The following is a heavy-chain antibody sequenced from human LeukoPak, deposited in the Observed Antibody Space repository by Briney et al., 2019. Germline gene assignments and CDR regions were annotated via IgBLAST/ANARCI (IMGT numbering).Heavy chain of an antibody. CDR2: IYYNGNT. CDR3: ARGGWYLDY. D-gene: IGHD2-15*01. Sequence: SETLSLTCTVSGGSMSTYYWSWMRQPPGKGLERIGYIYYNGNTNYNPSLKSRVTISVDTSKNQFSLELTSVTAADTAVYYCARGGWYLDYWGRGTLVTVSS. J-gene: IGHJ4*02. CDR1: GGSMSTYY. V-gene: IGHV4-59*01.